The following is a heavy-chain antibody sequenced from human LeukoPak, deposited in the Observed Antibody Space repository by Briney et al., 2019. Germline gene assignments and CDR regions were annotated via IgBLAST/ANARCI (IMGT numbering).Heavy chain of an antibody. CDR3: ASHTAMDKLFDY. D-gene: IGHD5-18*01. Sequence: ASVKVPCKASGYTFTGYYMHWVRQAPGQGLEWMGWINPNSGGTNYAQKFQGRVTMTRDTSISTAYMELSRLRSDDTAVYYCASHTAMDKLFDYWGQGTLVTVSS. V-gene: IGHV1-2*02. CDR1: GYTFTGYY. CDR2: INPNSGGT. J-gene: IGHJ4*02.